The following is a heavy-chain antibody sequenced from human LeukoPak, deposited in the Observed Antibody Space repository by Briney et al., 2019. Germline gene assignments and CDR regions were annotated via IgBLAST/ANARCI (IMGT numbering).Heavy chain of an antibody. CDR1: GGSFSGYY. J-gene: IGHJ4*02. CDR2: INHSGST. Sequence: SETLSLTCAVYGGSFSGYYWSWIRQPPGKGLEWIREINHSGSTNYNPSLKSRVTISVDTSKNQFSLKLSSVTAADTAVYYCGNNYGDDGGNWGQGTLVTVSS. CDR3: GNNYGDDGGN. V-gene: IGHV4-34*01. D-gene: IGHD4-17*01.